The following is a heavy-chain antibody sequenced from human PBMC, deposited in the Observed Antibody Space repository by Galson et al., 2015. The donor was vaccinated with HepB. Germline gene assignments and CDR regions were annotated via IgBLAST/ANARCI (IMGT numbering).Heavy chain of an antibody. Sequence: SVKVSCKVSGYTLTELSMHWVRQAPGKGLEWMGGFDPEDGETIYAQKFQGRVTMTEDTSTDTAYMELSSLRSEDTAVYYCATPSGSYYGRNYYYYMDVWGKGTTVTVSS. CDR2: FDPEDGET. J-gene: IGHJ6*03. CDR1: GYTLTELS. D-gene: IGHD1-26*01. CDR3: ATPSGSYYGRNYYYYMDV. V-gene: IGHV1-24*01.